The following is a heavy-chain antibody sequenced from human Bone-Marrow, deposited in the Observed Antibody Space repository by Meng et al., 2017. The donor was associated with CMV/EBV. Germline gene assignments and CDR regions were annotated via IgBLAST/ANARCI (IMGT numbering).Heavy chain of an antibody. D-gene: IGHD3-22*01. CDR3: ARDRRYYDMRRSDYAFDI. Sequence: GSLRLSCTVSGGSVSSGSYYWSWIRQPPGKGLEWIGYIYYSGSTNYNPSLKSRVTISVDTSKNQFSLKLSSVTAADTAVYYCARDRRYYDMRRSDYAFDIWAQGTMVTVSS. J-gene: IGHJ3*02. CDR2: IYYSGST. V-gene: IGHV4-61*01. CDR1: GGSVSSGSYY.